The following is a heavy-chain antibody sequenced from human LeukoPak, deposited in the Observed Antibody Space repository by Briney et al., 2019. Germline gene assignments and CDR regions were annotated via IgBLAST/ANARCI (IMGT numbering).Heavy chain of an antibody. D-gene: IGHD6-19*01. CDR3: ARRSSGWYGPCDY. CDR2: INHSGST. CDR1: GFTFSSYT. J-gene: IGHJ4*02. V-gene: IGHV4-34*01. Sequence: GSLRLSCAASGFTFSSYTMNWVRQAPGKGLEWIGEINHSGSTNYNPSLKSRVTISVDTSKNQFSLKLSSVTAADTAVYYCARRSSGWYGPCDYWGQGTLVTVSS.